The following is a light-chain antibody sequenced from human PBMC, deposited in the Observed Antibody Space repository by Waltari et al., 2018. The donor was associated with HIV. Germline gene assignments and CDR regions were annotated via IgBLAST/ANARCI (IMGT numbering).Light chain of an antibody. V-gene: IGKV3-15*01. J-gene: IGKJ1*01. Sequence: EVVMTQSPGTLSVSPGEGATLSCRSSENIRNNLAWYQQKPGQAPRLLFYDASARATGVPARFSGSGSGTEFTLTISGLQSEDFAIYYCQQYSRWPPTWTFGQGTKVDVK. CDR1: ENIRNN. CDR2: DAS. CDR3: QQYSRWPPTWT.